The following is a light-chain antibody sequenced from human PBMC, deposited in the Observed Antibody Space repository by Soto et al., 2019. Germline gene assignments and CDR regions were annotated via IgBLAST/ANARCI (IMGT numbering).Light chain of an antibody. CDR3: AARDDRLYGHV. Sequence: QSVLTQPPSLSATPGQRVTISCSGGGSNVGSNGVEWFQQLPGAAPQLLIYSDTERPSGAPARFSGSRAGTSASLAISGLQSEDAADSYCAARDDRLYGHVFGTGTKLTV. CDR2: SDT. V-gene: IGLV1-44*01. J-gene: IGLJ1*01. CDR1: GSNVGSNG.